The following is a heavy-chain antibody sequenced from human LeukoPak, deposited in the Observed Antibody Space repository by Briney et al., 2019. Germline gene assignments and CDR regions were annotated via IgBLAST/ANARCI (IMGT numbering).Heavy chain of an antibody. J-gene: IGHJ4*02. CDR3: ARAGEIAAAGSDY. V-gene: IGHV3-7*01. CDR1: GFTFSSYW. Sequence: GGSLRLSCAASGFTFSSYWMSWVRQAPGKGLEWVANIKQDGSEKYYVDSVKGRSTISRDNAKNSLYLKMNSLRAEATAVYYCARAGEIAAAGSDYWGQGTLVTVSS. CDR2: IKQDGSEK. D-gene: IGHD6-13*01.